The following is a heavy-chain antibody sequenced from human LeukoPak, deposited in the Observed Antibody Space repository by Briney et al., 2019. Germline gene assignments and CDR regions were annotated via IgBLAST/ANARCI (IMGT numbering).Heavy chain of an antibody. CDR3: AKIYDSSGYYLDY. V-gene: IGHV3-23*01. J-gene: IGHJ4*02. D-gene: IGHD3-22*01. CDR1: GFTYSSYA. Sequence: PGGSLRLSCAASGFTYSSYAMIWVRQAPGKGLEWISAISGSGGSTYYADSVKGRFTTSRDNSKNTLYLQMNSLRAEDTAVYYCAKIYDSSGYYLDYWGQGTLVTVSS. CDR2: ISGSGGST.